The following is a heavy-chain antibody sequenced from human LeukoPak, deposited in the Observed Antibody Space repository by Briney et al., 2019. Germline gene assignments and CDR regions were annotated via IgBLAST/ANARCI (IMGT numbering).Heavy chain of an antibody. CDR3: AREIGYCSSTSCLFDY. D-gene: IGHD2-2*01. J-gene: IGHJ4*02. CDR2: IYTSGST. Sequence: PSETLSLTCTVSGGSISSYYWSWIRQPAGKGLEWIGRIYTSGSTNYNPSLKSRVTMSVDTSKNQFSLKLSSVTAADTAVYYCAREIGYCSSTSCLFDYWGQGTLVTVSS. CDR1: GGSISSYY. V-gene: IGHV4-4*07.